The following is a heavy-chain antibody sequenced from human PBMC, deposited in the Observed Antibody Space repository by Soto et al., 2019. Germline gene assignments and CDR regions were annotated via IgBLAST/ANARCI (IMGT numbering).Heavy chain of an antibody. J-gene: IGHJ3*01. CDR2: IYWDDDT. Sequence: QITLKESVPTLVKPTQTLTLTCSFSGFSLNTYGVGVSWIRQPPGKALEWLALIYWDDDTRYSPSLRSRLSITKETSKSQVVLTMTNMDPVDTATYYCAHSLYCTGDMCYPWGGVFDVWGQGTMVTVSS. CDR1: GFSLNTYGVG. V-gene: IGHV2-5*02. D-gene: IGHD2-8*02. CDR3: AHSLYCTGDMCYPWGGVFDV.